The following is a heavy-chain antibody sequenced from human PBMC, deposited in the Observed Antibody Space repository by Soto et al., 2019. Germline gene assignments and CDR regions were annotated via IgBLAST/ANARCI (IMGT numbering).Heavy chain of an antibody. J-gene: IGHJ3*01. CDR2: IQYSGDT. CDR3: ARHDYSDRAFDL. V-gene: IGHV4-61*08. Sequence: SETLSLTCIVSGGSVGSGAYYWSWIRQPPGNALEWIGYIQYSGDTNYNSSLKSRVTISVDMSRNRFSLKLTSVTAADTAFYYCARHDYSDRAFDLWGQGTMVTVS. CDR1: GGSVGSGAYY. D-gene: IGHD3-22*01.